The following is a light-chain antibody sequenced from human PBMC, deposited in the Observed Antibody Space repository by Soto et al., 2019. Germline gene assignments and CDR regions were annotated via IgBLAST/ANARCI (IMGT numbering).Light chain of an antibody. CDR3: QEYHSPPFT. CDR2: AAS. J-gene: IGKJ3*01. Sequence: DIQMTQSPSSLSASVGDTVTITCRASQGISSSLAWYQQKAGKVPDLLIYAASTLQSGVPSHFGGSGSGTDFTLTISSLQPEDVATYYCQEYHSPPFTFGPGTRVEIK. V-gene: IGKV1-27*01. CDR1: QGISSS.